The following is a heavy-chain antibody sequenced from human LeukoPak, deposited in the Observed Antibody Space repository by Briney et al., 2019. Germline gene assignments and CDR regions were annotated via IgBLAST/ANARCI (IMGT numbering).Heavy chain of an antibody. CDR3: AKEYRYNYYDSSGNYPVDY. Sequence: GGSLRLSCAASGFTFSSYAMSWVRQAPGKGLEWVSAISGSGGSTYYADSVKGRFTISRDNSKNTLYLQMNSLRAEDTAVYYCAKEYRYNYYDSSGNYPVDYWGQGTLVTVSS. CDR1: GFTFSSYA. J-gene: IGHJ4*02. V-gene: IGHV3-23*01. D-gene: IGHD3-22*01. CDR2: ISGSGGST.